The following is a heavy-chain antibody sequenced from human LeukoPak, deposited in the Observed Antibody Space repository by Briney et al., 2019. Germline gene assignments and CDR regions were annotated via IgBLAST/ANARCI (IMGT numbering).Heavy chain of an antibody. CDR1: GFTFSSYW. CDR2: INSDGSST. V-gene: IGHV3-74*01. CDR3: ARDSEGGWLTD. J-gene: IGHJ4*02. D-gene: IGHD6-19*01. Sequence: GGSLRLSCAASGFTFSSYWMHWVRQAPGKGLVWVSRINSDGSSTRYADSVKGRFTISRDNARNSLYLQMNSLRAEDTGVYYCARDSEGGWLTDWGQGTLVTVSS.